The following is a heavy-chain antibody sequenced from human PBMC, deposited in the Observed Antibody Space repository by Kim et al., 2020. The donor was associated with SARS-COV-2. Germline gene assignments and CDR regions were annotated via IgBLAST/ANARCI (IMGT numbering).Heavy chain of an antibody. D-gene: IGHD6-19*01. CDR2: ISWNSGSI. Sequence: GGSLRLSCAASGFTFDDYAMHWVRQAPGKGLEWVSGISWNSGSIGYADSVKGRFTISRDNAKNSLYLQMNSLRAEDTALYYCAKDHNPRIAVAGLYDYWGQGTLVTVSS. CDR1: GFTFDDYA. V-gene: IGHV3-9*01. CDR3: AKDHNPRIAVAGLYDY. J-gene: IGHJ4*02.